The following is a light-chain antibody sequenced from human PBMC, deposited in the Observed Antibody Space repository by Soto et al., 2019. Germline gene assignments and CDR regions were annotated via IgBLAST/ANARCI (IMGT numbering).Light chain of an antibody. CDR3: QQHGSSPIT. CDR2: GAS. Sequence: EIVLTQSPGTLSLSPGERATVSCRASQSVSSSYLAWYQHKPGQAPRFLIYGASTRATGIPDRFSGSGSGTDFTLTISRLEPEDFAVYYCQQHGSSPITFGQGTRLEIK. J-gene: IGKJ5*01. CDR1: QSVSSSY. V-gene: IGKV3-20*01.